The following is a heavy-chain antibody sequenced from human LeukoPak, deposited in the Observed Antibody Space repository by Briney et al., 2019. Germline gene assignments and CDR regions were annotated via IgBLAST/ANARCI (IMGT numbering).Heavy chain of an antibody. Sequence: GGCLRLSCAASGFTFEGYGMTWVRQAPGKGLEWVSGINWNGGSTGYADSVKGRFTISRDNAKNSLYLQMNSLRAEDTAFYYCARVASRTYGDYFDYWGQGTLVTVSS. CDR3: ARVASRTYGDYFDY. D-gene: IGHD4-17*01. CDR1: GFTFEGYG. V-gene: IGHV3-20*04. J-gene: IGHJ4*02. CDR2: INWNGGST.